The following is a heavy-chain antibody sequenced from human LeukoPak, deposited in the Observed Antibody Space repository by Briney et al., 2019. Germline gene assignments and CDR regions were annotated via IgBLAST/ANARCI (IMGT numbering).Heavy chain of an antibody. Sequence: QLVESGGGMVQPGGSLRLSCAASGFTFGSCWMNWVRQTPGKGLEWVANINQDGSQKFYVDSVRGRFTISRDSAKNSLYLQMNSLRAEDTAVYYCTRDESWGQGTLVTVSS. CDR3: TRDES. V-gene: IGHV3-7*01. CDR1: GFTFGSCW. CDR2: INQDGSQK. J-gene: IGHJ5*02.